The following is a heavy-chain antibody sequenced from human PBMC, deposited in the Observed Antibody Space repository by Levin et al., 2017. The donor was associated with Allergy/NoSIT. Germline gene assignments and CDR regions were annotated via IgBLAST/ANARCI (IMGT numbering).Heavy chain of an antibody. CDR2: IKQDETEI. J-gene: IGHJ6*02. V-gene: IGHV3-7*01. CDR3: ARDSVVPGTSMDV. D-gene: IGHD2-15*01. CDR1: GFTFSAYW. Sequence: GESLKISCAASGFTFSAYWMTWVRQTPRKGLEWVANIKQDETEIHYADSVKGRFTISRDNAKNSLYLQMNSLRAEYTAVYYCARDSVVPGTSMDVWGQGTTVTVSS.